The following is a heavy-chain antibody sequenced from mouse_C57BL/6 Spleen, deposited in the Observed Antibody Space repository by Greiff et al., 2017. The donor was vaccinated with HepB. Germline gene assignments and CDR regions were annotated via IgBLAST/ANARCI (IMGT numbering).Heavy chain of an antibody. Sequence: QVQLKESGPELVKPGASVKLSCKASGYTFTSYDINWVKQRPGQGLEWIGWIYPRDGSTKYNEKFKGKATLTVDTSSSTAYMELHSLTSEDSAVYFCARSLYDYAPYAMDYWGQGTSVTVSS. CDR1: GYTFTSYD. CDR2: IYPRDGST. CDR3: ARSLYDYAPYAMDY. V-gene: IGHV1-85*01. J-gene: IGHJ4*01. D-gene: IGHD2-4*01.